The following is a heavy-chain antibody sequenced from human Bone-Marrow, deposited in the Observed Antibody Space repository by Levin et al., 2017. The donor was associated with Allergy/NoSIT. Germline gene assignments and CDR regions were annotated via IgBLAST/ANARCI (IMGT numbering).Heavy chain of an antibody. CDR2: ISYSGTKK. D-gene: IGHD3-3*01. CDR1: GFTFSTYA. J-gene: IGHJ6*03. CDR3: ARRNDFWSRTHGGYYFFMDV. V-gene: IGHV3-30*04. Sequence: GGSLRLSCAASGFTFSTYAMHWVRQAPGKGLEWVAVISYSGTKKYYEDSVKGRFTISRDTSKNTLSLQMNSLRAEDTAVYYCARRNDFWSRTHGGYYFFMDVWGKGTTVTVSS.